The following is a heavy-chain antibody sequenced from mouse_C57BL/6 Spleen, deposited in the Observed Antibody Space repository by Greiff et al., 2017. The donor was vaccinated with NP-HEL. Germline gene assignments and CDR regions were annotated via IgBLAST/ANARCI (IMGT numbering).Heavy chain of an antibody. CDR2: INPNNGGT. CDR1: GYTFTDYY. Sequence: EVQLQQSGPELVKPGASVKISCKASGYTFTDYYMNWVKQSHGKSLEWIGDINPNNGGTSYNQKFKGKATLTVDKSSSTAYMELRSLTSEDSAVYYCARSAVYYDYDPWFAYWGQGTLVTVSA. CDR3: ARSAVYYDYDPWFAY. V-gene: IGHV1-26*01. D-gene: IGHD2-4*01. J-gene: IGHJ3*01.